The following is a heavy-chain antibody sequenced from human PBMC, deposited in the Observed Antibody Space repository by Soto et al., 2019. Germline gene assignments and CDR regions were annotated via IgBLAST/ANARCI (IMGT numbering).Heavy chain of an antibody. Sequence: ASVKVSCKASGYTFTSYGISWVRRAPGQGLEWMGRISAYNGNTNYAQKLQGRVTMTTDTSTSTAYMELRSLRSDDTAVYYCARDRMRPSYRITIFGVVPNWFDPWGQGTLVTVSS. CDR2: ISAYNGNT. V-gene: IGHV1-18*04. J-gene: IGHJ5*02. CDR3: ARDRMRPSYRITIFGVVPNWFDP. D-gene: IGHD3-3*01. CDR1: GYTFTSYG.